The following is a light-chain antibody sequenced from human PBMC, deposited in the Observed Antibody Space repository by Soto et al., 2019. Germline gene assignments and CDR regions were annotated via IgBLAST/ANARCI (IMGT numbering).Light chain of an antibody. Sequence: EIVLTQSPGTLSLSPGERATLSCRASQSVSGNYLAWDQQKPRQSPRLLIYGSSDRATGIPDRFSGSGSATDFTLTITRVEPEDFAVYYWQQYGSSPPYTFGQGTKLEIK. CDR3: QQYGSSPPYT. CDR2: GSS. V-gene: IGKV3-20*01. CDR1: QSVSGNY. J-gene: IGKJ2*01.